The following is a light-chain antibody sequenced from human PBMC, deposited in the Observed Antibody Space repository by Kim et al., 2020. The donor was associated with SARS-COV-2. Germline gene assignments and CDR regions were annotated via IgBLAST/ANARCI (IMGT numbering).Light chain of an antibody. J-gene: IGLJ2*01. CDR1: SSDVGGYNY. CDR3: SSYAGSNNVL. V-gene: IGLV2-8*01. CDR2: ELN. Sequence: QSALTQPPSASGPPGQSVAISCTGTSSDVGGYNYVSWYQQYPGKAPKLIIYELNKRPSGVPDRFSGSKSGNTASLTVSGLQAEDEADYYCSSYAGSNNVLFGGGTQLTV.